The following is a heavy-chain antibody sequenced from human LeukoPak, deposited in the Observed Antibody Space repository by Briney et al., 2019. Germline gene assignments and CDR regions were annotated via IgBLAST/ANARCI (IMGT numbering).Heavy chain of an antibody. CDR2: INLDGRKT. D-gene: IGHD4-23*01. Sequence: PGGSLRLSCAAPGFTFRTTWMSWVRKAPGEGRGWVAKINLDGRKTYNADSVKARFTTSRDNAENSLYLQMNSLRAEDTAVYYCAKDMSMVGTGSIRDYYYYYMDVWGKGTTVTVSS. J-gene: IGHJ6*03. V-gene: IGHV3-7*01. CDR1: GFTFRTTW. CDR3: AKDMSMVGTGSIRDYYYYYMDV.